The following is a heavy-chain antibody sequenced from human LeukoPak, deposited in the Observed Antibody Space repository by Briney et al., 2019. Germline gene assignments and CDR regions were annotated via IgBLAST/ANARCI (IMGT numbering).Heavy chain of an antibody. CDR2: VHYNGRT. V-gene: IGHV4-39*07. J-gene: IGHJ3*02. Sequence: SETLSLTCTVSGGSLIRNSYYRGWIRPPPGKGPEWIGRVHYNGRTSYNPSLTSRLTMSVDTSKHQFCLQLNSVTAADTAVYYCARDYDGSGSYYNVRSAFDIWGQGTMVTVSS. CDR3: ARDYDGSGSYYNVRSAFDI. D-gene: IGHD3-10*01. CDR1: GGSLIRNSYY.